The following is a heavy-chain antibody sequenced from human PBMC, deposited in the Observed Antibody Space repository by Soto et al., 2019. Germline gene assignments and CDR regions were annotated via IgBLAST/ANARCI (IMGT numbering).Heavy chain of an antibody. D-gene: IGHD1-1*01. CDR2: IYYSGST. J-gene: IGHJ4*02. Sequence: QVQLQESGPGLVKPSQTLSLTCTVSGGSLSSGDYYWNWIRQPPGKGLEWIGYIYYSGSTYYNSSLKSRVTISVDTSKNQFSLKLSSVTAADTAVYYCARVKTGNFDYWGQGTLVTVSS. CDR3: ARVKTGNFDY. CDR1: GGSLSSGDYY. V-gene: IGHV4-30-4*01.